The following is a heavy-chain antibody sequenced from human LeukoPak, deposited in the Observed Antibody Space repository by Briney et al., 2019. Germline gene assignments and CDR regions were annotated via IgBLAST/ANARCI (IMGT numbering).Heavy chain of an antibody. CDR3: ARVGGYEDY. CDR1: GGSISSYY. CDR2: IYYSGST. Sequence: SETLSLTCTVSGGSISSYYWSWIRQPPVKGLEWIGYIYYSGSTNYNPSLKSRVTISVDTSKNQFSLKLSSVTAADTAVYYCARVGGYEDYWGQGTLVTVSS. D-gene: IGHD2-2*01. J-gene: IGHJ4*02. V-gene: IGHV4-59*01.